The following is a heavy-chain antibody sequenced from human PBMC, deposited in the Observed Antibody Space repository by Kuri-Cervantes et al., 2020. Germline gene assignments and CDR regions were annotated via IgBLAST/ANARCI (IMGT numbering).Heavy chain of an antibody. V-gene: IGHV3-23*01. CDR2: ISGYGGTT. CDR3: ARIGDTYGLYYYYMDV. D-gene: IGHD5-18*01. Sequence: GGSLRLSCAAPGFTFSSYAMSWVRQAPGKGLEWVSAISGYGGTTYYADSVKGRFTISKDTSKSQVVLTMTNMDPVDTATYYCARIGDTYGLYYYYMDVWGKGTTVTVSS. CDR1: GFTFSSYA. J-gene: IGHJ6*03.